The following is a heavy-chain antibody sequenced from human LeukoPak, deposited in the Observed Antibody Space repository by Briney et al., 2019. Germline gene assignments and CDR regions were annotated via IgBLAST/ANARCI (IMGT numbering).Heavy chain of an antibody. D-gene: IGHD3-10*01. Sequence: PPGGSLRLSCAASGFTFSDHYMDWVRQAPGKGLEWVGRTRKKANNYTTEHAASVKGRFTISRDDSKNSLFLQMNSLKTEDTAVYYCARGFRGMDVWGKGTTVTVSS. CDR1: GFTFSDHY. J-gene: IGHJ6*04. CDR2: TRKKANNYTT. CDR3: ARGFRGMDV. V-gene: IGHV3-72*01.